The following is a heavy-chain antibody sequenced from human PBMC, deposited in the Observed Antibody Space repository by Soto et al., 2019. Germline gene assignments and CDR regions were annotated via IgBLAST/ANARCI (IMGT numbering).Heavy chain of an antibody. CDR2: ISYDGSNK. J-gene: IGHJ4*02. CDR1: GFTFSNFG. CDR3: AKDGAQQQQLYYFDY. D-gene: IGHD6-13*01. V-gene: IGHV3-30*18. Sequence: SGGSLRLSCSASGFTFSNFGIHWVRQAPGKGLEWVAVISYDGSNKYYADSVKGRFTISRDNSKDTLYLQMNSLRGEDTAAYYCAKDGAQQQQLYYFDYWGQGALVTVSS.